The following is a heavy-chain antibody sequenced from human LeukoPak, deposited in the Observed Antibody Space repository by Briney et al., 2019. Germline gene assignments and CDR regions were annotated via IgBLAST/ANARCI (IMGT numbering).Heavy chain of an antibody. Sequence: GGSLRLSCAASGFTVSSNYMSWVRQAPGKGLEWVSVIYSGGSTYYADSVKGRFTISRDNSKNTPYLQMNSLRAEDTAVYYCARVVEPATYFDYWGQGTLVTVSS. J-gene: IGHJ4*02. CDR3: ARVVEPATYFDY. CDR2: IYSGGST. D-gene: IGHD2-2*01. V-gene: IGHV3-66*02. CDR1: GFTVSSNY.